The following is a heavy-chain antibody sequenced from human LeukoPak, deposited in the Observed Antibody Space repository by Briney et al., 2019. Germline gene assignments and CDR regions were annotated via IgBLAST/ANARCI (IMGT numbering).Heavy chain of an antibody. Sequence: SETLSLTRAVSGGSILTTNWWSWVRQTPGKGLEWIGEVHLSGASNYNPSLKGRVSMSIGKSKYQLSLKLTSVTAADTAMYYCARESGAFSPFGFWGQGTRVTVSS. V-gene: IGHV4-4*02. D-gene: IGHD1-26*01. CDR2: VHLSGAS. CDR1: GGSILTTNW. J-gene: IGHJ4*02. CDR3: ARESGAFSPFGF.